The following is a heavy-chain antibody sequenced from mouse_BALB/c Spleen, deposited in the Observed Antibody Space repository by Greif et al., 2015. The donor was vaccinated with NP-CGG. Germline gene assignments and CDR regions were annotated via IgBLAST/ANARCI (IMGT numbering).Heavy chain of an antibody. CDR1: GYTFTDYY. J-gene: IGHJ4*01. CDR2: IYPGSGNT. D-gene: IGHD4-1*01. CDR3: ARRTGTEAMDY. Sequence: VQLHQSGPELVKPGASVKISCKASGYTFTDYYINWVKQKPGQGLEWIGWIYPGSGNTKYNEKFKGKATLTVDTSSSTVYMQLSSLTSEDTAVYFCARRTGTEAMDYWGQGTSVTVSS. V-gene: IGHV1-84*02.